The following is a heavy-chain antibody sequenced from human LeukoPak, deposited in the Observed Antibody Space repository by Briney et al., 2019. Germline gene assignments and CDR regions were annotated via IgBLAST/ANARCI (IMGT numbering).Heavy chain of an antibody. D-gene: IGHD3-10*01. Sequence: SETLSLTCTVSGGSISSYYWSWVRQPPGKGLEWIGYIYYSGSTNYNPSLKSRVTISVDTSKNQFSLKLSSVTAADTAVYYCARGPYYYGSGSRNWFDTWSQGTLVTVSS. J-gene: IGHJ5*02. CDR3: ARGPYYYGSGSRNWFDT. CDR2: IYYSGST. V-gene: IGHV4-59*01. CDR1: GGSISSYY.